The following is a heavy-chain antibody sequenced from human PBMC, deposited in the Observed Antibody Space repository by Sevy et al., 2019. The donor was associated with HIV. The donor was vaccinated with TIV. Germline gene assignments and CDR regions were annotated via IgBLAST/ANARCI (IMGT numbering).Heavy chain of an antibody. CDR3: AKDIVAVVGDAFDI. CDR2: ISGSDGAT. Sequence: SLRLSCAASGFSFISYAMNWVRQAPGKGLEWVSAISGSDGATYYADSVKGRFSISRDNSKNTLYLQMDSLRAEDTAVYYCAKDIVAVVGDAFDIWGQGTMVTVSS. J-gene: IGHJ3*02. D-gene: IGHD2-15*01. CDR1: GFSFISYA. V-gene: IGHV3-23*01.